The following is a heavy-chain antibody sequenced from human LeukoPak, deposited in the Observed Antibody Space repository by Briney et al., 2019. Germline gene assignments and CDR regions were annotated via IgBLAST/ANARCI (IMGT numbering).Heavy chain of an antibody. Sequence: GASVKVSCKASGGTFSSNAISWVRQAPGQGLEWMGGIIPIFGTANYAQKFQGRVTITTDESTSTAYMELSSLRSDDTAVYYCAKWSGGYSYTDYWGQGTLVIVSS. J-gene: IGHJ4*02. CDR2: IIPIFGTA. D-gene: IGHD2-21*01. CDR3: AKWSGGYSYTDY. V-gene: IGHV1-69*05. CDR1: GGTFSSNA.